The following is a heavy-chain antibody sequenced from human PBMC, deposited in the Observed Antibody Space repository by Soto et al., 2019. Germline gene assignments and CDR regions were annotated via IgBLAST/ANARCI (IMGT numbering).Heavy chain of an antibody. Sequence: GAPVKVTCKASGYTFTSYGISWVRQAHGRGLEWMGWIIAYNGNTNYAQKLQGRVTTTADESTSTAYMELSSLRVEDTAVYFCAGGRIVVAGSSAYYGMDVWGQGTAVTVSS. CDR3: AGGRIVVAGSSAYYGMDV. V-gene: IGHV1-18*04. CDR2: IIAYNGNT. CDR1: GYTFTSYG. D-gene: IGHD6-19*01. J-gene: IGHJ6*02.